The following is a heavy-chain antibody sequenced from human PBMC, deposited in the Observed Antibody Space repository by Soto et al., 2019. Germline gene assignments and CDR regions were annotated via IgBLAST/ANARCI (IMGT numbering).Heavy chain of an antibody. V-gene: IGHV3-23*01. J-gene: IGHJ4*02. Sequence: PGGSLRLSCVVSGLNFRCHDMNWVRQPPGKGLEYVSNINFAGTSTSYADAVKGRFAISRDTSKNQFSLQLNSVTPEDTAVYYCARGGGWPRIFDYWGQGTLVTVSS. CDR3: ARGGGWPRIFDY. CDR2: INFAGTST. D-gene: IGHD6-19*01. CDR1: GLNFRCHD.